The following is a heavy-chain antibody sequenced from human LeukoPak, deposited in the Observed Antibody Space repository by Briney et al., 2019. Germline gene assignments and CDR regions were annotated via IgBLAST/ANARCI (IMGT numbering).Heavy chain of an antibody. V-gene: IGHV3-30*03. Sequence: GGSLRLSCAASGFTFSNAWMSWVRQAPGKGLEWVAVISYDGSNKYYADSVKGRFTISRDNSKNTLYLQMNSLRAEDTAVYYCAIISGYSAGAFDIWGQGTMVTVSS. D-gene: IGHD3-22*01. CDR2: ISYDGSNK. CDR3: AIISGYSAGAFDI. CDR1: GFTFSNAW. J-gene: IGHJ3*02.